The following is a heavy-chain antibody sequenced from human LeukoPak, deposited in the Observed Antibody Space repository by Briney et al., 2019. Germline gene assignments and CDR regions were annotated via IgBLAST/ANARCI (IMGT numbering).Heavy chain of an antibody. D-gene: IGHD5-24*01. J-gene: IGHJ4*02. CDR2: ISAYNGNT. Sequence: ASVKVSCKASGYTFTSYGISWVRQAPGQGLEWMGWISAYNGNTNYAQKLQGRVTMTTDTSTSTAYMELRSLRYDDTAIYYCAATDGYIHRHPLYYLDYWGQGTLVIVSS. CDR3: AATDGYIHRHPLYYLDY. CDR1: GYTFTSYG. V-gene: IGHV1-18*01.